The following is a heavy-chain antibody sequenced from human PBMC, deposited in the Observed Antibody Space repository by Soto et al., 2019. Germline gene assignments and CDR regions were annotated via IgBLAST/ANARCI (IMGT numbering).Heavy chain of an antibody. V-gene: IGHV4-31*03. J-gene: IGHJ4*02. CDR3: ARVDHRGYCAIFTDC. D-gene: IGHD2-8*02. CDR2: IYDSVNT. Sequence: LSLTCTVSGDSFSSGGHYWSWIRQHPGKGLEWIGHIYDSVNTYYSPSLRSRVTISADMSKNQFSLNLRSVTAADTAVYYCARVDHRGYCAIFTDCWGQGTLVTVSS. CDR1: GDSFSSGGHY.